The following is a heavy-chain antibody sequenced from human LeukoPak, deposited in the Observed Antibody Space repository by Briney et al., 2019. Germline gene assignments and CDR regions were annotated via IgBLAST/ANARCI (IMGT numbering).Heavy chain of an antibody. V-gene: IGHV3-74*01. J-gene: IGHJ3*02. D-gene: IGHD1-1*01. CDR3: ARNGIGGAFDI. CDR1: GFTFSSYW. CDR2: INSDGSSP. Sequence: PGGSLRLSCAASGFTFSSYWMHWVRQAPGKGPVWVSRINSDGSSPSYADSVKGRFTISRDNAKNTVYLQMNSLRAEDTAIYYCARNGIGGAFDIWGQGTMVTVSS.